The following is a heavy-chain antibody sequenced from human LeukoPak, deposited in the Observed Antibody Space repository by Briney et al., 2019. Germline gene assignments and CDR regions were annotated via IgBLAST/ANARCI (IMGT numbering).Heavy chain of an antibody. J-gene: IGHJ4*02. CDR2: INSDGSST. Sequence: GGSLRLSCAASGFTFSSYWMHWVRQAPGKGLVWVPRINSDGSSTSYADSVKGRFTISRDNAKNTLYLQMNSLRAEDTAVYYCASPEYYYDSSGYLGYWGQGTLVTVSS. CDR1: GFTFSSYW. CDR3: ASPEYYYDSSGYLGY. D-gene: IGHD3-22*01. V-gene: IGHV3-74*01.